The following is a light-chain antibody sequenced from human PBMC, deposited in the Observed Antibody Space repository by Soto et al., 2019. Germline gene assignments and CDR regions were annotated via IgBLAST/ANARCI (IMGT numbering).Light chain of an antibody. Sequence: DIQMTQSPSTLSASVGDRATITCRASQTIRSDLGWYQQKPGKAPKRLIYAASSLKSGVPSMFSGSGSGTEFPLTINSLHPDDVAIYFCQQHNSYPLTFGRGTKVEIK. CDR3: QQHNSYPLT. CDR2: AAS. J-gene: IGKJ4*01. CDR1: QTIRSD. V-gene: IGKV1-17*01.